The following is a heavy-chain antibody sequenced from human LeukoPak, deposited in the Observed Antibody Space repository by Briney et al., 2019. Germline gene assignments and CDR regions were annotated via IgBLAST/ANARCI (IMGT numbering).Heavy chain of an antibody. D-gene: IGHD1-1*01. V-gene: IGHV3-66*01. CDR1: GFTVSSNY. CDR3: ARGASGIAFDI. CDR2: IYSGGST. Sequence: GGSLRLSCAVSGFTVSSNYMSWVRQAPGKGLEWVSVIYSGGSTYYAGFVKGRFTISRDNAKNSLYLQMNSLRAEDTAVYYCARGASGIAFDIWGQGTMVTLSS. J-gene: IGHJ3*02.